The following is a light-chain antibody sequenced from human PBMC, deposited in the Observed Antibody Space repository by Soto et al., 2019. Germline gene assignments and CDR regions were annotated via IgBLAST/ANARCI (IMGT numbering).Light chain of an antibody. CDR1: QDIRSNY. Sequence: ETVLTQSPGTLSLSPGERATLSCRASQDIRSNYLAWYRQTPGQAPRLLIYGASKRASGIADRFSGSGSGTDLTLIISRLEPEDFALYYCQQYDSSPWTFGQGTKVEIK. J-gene: IGKJ1*01. V-gene: IGKV3-20*01. CDR3: QQYDSSPWT. CDR2: GAS.